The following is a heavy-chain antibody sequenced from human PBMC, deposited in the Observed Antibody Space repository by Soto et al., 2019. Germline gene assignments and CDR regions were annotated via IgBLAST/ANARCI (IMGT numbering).Heavy chain of an antibody. CDR3: ARAGADCSGGSCYSKPRAAYYYYGMDV. CDR2: ISYDGSNK. V-gene: IGHV3-30-3*01. CDR1: GFTFSSYA. Sequence: QVQLVESGGGVVQPGRSLRLSCAASGFTFSSYAMHWVRQAPGKGLEWVAVISYDGSNKYYADSVKGRFTISRDNSKNTLYLQMNSLRAEDTAVYYCARAGADCSGGSCYSKPRAAYYYYGMDVWGQGTTVTVSS. D-gene: IGHD2-15*01. J-gene: IGHJ6*02.